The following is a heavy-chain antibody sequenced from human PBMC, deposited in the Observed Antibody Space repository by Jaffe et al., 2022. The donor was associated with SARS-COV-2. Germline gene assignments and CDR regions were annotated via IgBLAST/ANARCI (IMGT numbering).Heavy chain of an antibody. CDR1: GFTFSGFW. Sequence: EVQLVESGGGLVQPGGSLRLSCAASGFTFSGFWMYWVRQTPGKGLVWVSRIKTDGRSTGYADSVKGRFTISRDNAKNTLYMQMNSLRAEDTAVYYCVGYNWNVNFDCWGQGTQVTVSS. CDR3: VGYNWNVNFDC. V-gene: IGHV3-74*01. J-gene: IGHJ4*02. CDR2: IKTDGRST. D-gene: IGHD1-20*01.